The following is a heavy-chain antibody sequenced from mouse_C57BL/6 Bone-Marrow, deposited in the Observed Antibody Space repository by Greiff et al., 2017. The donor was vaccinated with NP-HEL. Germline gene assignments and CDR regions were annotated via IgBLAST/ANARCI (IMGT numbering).Heavy chain of an antibody. J-gene: IGHJ2*01. D-gene: IGHD2-1*01. Sequence: VQLQQSGPELVKPGASVKIPCKASGYTFTDYNMDWVKQSHGKSLEWIGDINPNNGSTIYNQKFKGKATLTVDKSSSTAYMELRSLTSEDTAVYYCARSAYGNYLDYWGQGTTLTVSS. V-gene: IGHV1-18*01. CDR1: GYTFTDYN. CDR2: INPNNGST. CDR3: ARSAYGNYLDY.